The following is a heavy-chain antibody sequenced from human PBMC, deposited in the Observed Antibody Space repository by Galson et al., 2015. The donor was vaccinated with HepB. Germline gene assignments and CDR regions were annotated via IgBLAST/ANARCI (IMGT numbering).Heavy chain of an antibody. CDR2: IGYTGLDT. J-gene: IGHJ4*02. V-gene: IGHV3-23*01. CDR1: GFSFRSHA. Sequence: SLRLSCAAPGFSFRSHAMNWVRQAPGKGLEWVSAIGYTGLDTNYADSVKGRFTISRDNSKNTLYLQMMSLRAEDTALYYCAKDLYSGSYSHYFDLWGQGTLFTFSS. D-gene: IGHD1-26*01. CDR3: AKDLYSGSYSHYFDL.